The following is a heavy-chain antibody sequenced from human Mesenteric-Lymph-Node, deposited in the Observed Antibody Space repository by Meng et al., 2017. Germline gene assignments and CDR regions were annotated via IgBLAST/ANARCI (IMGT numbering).Heavy chain of an antibody. J-gene: IGHJ4*02. CDR2: INPNSGAT. CDR3: ARAGTSDSYDSSGFF. CDR1: GYTFTGYY. Sequence: ASVKVSCQASGYTFTGYYMHWVRQVPGQGLEWMGWINPNSGATNYAQKIQGRVTMTRDTSISTAYMELTWLTSDDTAVYYCARAGTSDSYDSSGFFWGQGTLVTVSS. D-gene: IGHD3-22*01. V-gene: IGHV1-2*02.